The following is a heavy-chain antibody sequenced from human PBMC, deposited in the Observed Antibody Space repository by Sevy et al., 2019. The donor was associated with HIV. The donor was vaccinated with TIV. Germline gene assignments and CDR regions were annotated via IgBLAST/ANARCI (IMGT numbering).Heavy chain of an antibody. Sequence: SETLSLTCAVSGDSFSNSNWWSWVRQPPAPGKGLEWIGEVSYSGAANYNPSLRSRVTISLDESKNQISLRLSSVTAADTAVYYCAREGTATSFDYWAQGILVTVSS. J-gene: IGHJ4*02. CDR2: VSYSGAA. D-gene: IGHD2-21*02. CDR3: AREGTATSFDY. V-gene: IGHV4-4*02. CDR1: GDSFSNSNW.